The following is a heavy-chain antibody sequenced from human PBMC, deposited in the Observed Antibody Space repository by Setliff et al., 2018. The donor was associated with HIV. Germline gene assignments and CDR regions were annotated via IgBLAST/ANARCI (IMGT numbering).Heavy chain of an antibody. D-gene: IGHD3-9*01. J-gene: IGHJ3*02. CDR3: TTDQGNDILTGYYDSFDN. V-gene: IGHV3-15*01. Sequence: LRLACAASGFTFSHAWMSWVRQAPGKGLEWVGRIKSETDGGTTEYATPVKGRFTISRDDSKNTLYLQMNSLKTEDTAVYYCTTDQGNDILTGYYDSFDNWGQGTMVTV. CDR1: GFTFSHAW. CDR2: IKSETDGGTT.